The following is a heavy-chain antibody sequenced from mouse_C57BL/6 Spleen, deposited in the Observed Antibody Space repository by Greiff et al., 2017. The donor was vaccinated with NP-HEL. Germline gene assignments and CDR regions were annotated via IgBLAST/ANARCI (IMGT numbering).Heavy chain of an antibody. CDR3: ARGGGTFDV. V-gene: IGHV1-82*01. CDR2: IYPGDGDT. J-gene: IGHJ1*03. Sequence: QVQLQQSGPELVKPGASVKISCKASGYAFSSSWMNWVKQRPGKGLEWIGRIYPGDGDTNYNGKFKGKATLTADKSSSTAYMQLSSLTSEDSAVYFCARGGGTFDVWGTGTTVTVSS. D-gene: IGHD3-3*01. CDR1: GYAFSSSW.